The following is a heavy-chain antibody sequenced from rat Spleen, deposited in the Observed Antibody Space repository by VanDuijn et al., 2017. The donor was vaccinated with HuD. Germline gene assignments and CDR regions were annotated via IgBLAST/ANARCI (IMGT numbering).Heavy chain of an antibody. V-gene: IGHV5-20*01. J-gene: IGHJ3*01. Sequence: EVQLVESGGGLVQPGRSMKLSCAASGFTFSNFDMAWVRQTPTKGLEWVASINFDGSGTYYRDSVKGRFTFSRDNAKSTLYLQMDSLRSEDTATYYCTTYPFSYWGQGTLVTVSS. CDR1: GFTFSNFD. D-gene: IGHD3-8*01. CDR2: INFDGSGT. CDR3: TTYPFSY.